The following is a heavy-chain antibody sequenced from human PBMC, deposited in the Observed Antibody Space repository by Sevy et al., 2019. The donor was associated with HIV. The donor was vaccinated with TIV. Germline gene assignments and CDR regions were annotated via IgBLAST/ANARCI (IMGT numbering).Heavy chain of an antibody. V-gene: IGHV1-69*13. CDR2: IIPIFGTA. CDR1: GGTFSSYA. D-gene: IGHD3-22*01. J-gene: IGHJ3*02. Sequence: ASMKVSCKASGGTFSSYAISWVRQAPGQGLEWMGGIIPIFGTANYAQKFQGRVTITADESTSTAYMELSSLRSEDTAVYYCAREYDSSGYYLAFDIWGQGTMVTVSS. CDR3: AREYDSSGYYLAFDI.